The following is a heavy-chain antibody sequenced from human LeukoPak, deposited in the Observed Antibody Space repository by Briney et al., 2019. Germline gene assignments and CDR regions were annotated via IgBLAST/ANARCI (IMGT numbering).Heavy chain of an antibody. CDR3: AKDLRIAAAGPDY. D-gene: IGHD6-25*01. CDR1: GFTFSSYG. V-gene: IGHV3-30*02. CDR2: IRYDGSNK. Sequence: PGGSLRLSCAASGFTFSSYGMHWVRQAPGKGLEWVAFIRYDGSNKYYADSVKGRFTISRDNSKNTLYLQMNSLRAEDTAVYYCAKDLRIAAAGPDYWGQGTLVTVSS. J-gene: IGHJ4*02.